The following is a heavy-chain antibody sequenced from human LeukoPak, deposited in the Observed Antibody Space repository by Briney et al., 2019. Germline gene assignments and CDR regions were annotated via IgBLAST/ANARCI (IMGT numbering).Heavy chain of an antibody. Sequence: PSQTLSLTCTVSGGSITTSNYYWSWIRQHPGKGLEWIGYIYYSGSTDYNPSLKSRVTMSVDTSKNQFSLKLSSVTAADTAVYYCARTQLERDAFDIWGQGTMVTVSS. CDR2: IYYSGST. V-gene: IGHV4-31*03. D-gene: IGHD1-1*01. CDR1: GGSITTSNYY. CDR3: ARTQLERDAFDI. J-gene: IGHJ3*02.